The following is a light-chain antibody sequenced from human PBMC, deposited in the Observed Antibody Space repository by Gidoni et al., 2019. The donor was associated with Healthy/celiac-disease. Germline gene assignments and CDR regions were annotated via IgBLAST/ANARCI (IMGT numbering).Light chain of an antibody. CDR3: QQSYSTPLLT. J-gene: IGKJ4*01. CDR1: QSISSY. V-gene: IGKV1-39*01. Sequence: DIQMTQSPSSLSASVGDRVTITCRASQSISSYLNWYQQKPGKAPKLLIYAASCLQSGVPSRFSGSGSGTDFTRTISSLQPEDFATYYCQQSYSTPLLTFXGXTKVEIK. CDR2: AAS.